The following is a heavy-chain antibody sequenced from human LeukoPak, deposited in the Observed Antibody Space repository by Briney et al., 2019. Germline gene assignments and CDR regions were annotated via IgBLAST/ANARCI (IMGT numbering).Heavy chain of an antibody. V-gene: IGHV1-24*01. CDR3: ATATVLRFLEWLFDY. CDR1: GYTLTELS. D-gene: IGHD3-3*01. Sequence: ASVKVSCKVSGYTLTELSMHWVRPAPGKGLEWXXXFDPEDGETIYAQKFQGRVTMTEDTSTDTAYMELSNLRSEDTAVYYCATATVLRFLEWLFDYWGQGTLVTVSS. CDR2: FDPEDGET. J-gene: IGHJ4*02.